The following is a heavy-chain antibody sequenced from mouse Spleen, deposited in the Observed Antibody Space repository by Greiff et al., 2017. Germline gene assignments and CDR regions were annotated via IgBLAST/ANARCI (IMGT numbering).Heavy chain of an antibody. V-gene: IGHV1-72*01. CDR2: IDPNSGGT. CDR3: ARSDGTFYWYFDV. D-gene: IGHD1-1*01. CDR1: GYTFTSYW. Sequence: QVQLKESGAELVKPGASVKLSCKASGYTFTSYWMHWVKQRPGRGLEWIGRIDPNSGGTKYNEKFKSKATLTVDKPSSTAYMQLSSLTSEDSAVYYCARSDGTFYWYFDVWGAGTTVTVSS. J-gene: IGHJ1*01.